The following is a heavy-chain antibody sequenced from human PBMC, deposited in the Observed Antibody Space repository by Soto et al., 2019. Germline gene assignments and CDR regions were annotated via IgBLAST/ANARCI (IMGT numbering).Heavy chain of an antibody. CDR1: GYSFTSYW. CDR3: ARRHGSGWFRGADYYYGMDA. D-gene: IGHD6-19*01. CDR2: IDPSDSYT. J-gene: IGHJ6*02. V-gene: IGHV5-10-1*01. Sequence: GESLKISCKGSGYSFTSYWISWVRQMPGKGLEWMGRIDPSDSYTNYSPSFQGHVTISADKSISTAYLQWSSLKASDTAMYYCARRHGSGWFRGADYYYGMDAWGQGTTVTVSS.